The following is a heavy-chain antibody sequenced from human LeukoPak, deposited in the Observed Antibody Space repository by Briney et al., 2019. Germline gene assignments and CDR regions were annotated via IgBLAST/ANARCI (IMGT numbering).Heavy chain of an antibody. CDR2: IGTASDT. D-gene: IGHD1-1*01. CDR1: GSTFSSFD. CDR3: ARGPPRGKYYYMDV. V-gene: IGHV3-13*01. Sequence: GGSLRLSCAASGSTFSSFDMHWVRQPTGQGLEWVSTIGTASDTYYPGSVEGRFTLSRDNAKNSLYLQMNSLTAGDTAVYYCARGPPRGKYYYMDVWGKGTTVTVSS. J-gene: IGHJ6*03.